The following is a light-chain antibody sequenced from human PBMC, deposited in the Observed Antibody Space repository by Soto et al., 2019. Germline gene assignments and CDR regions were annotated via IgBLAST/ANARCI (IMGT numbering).Light chain of an antibody. CDR1: QSVSSN. CDR2: GAS. Sequence: EIVMTQSPATLSVSPGERATLSCRAGQSVSSNLAWYQQKPGQAPRLLIYGASTRATGIPARFSGSGSGTEFTLSISSPQSEDFAVYYCQQYSNWPRTFGQGTKVDIK. J-gene: IGKJ1*01. CDR3: QQYSNWPRT. V-gene: IGKV3-15*01.